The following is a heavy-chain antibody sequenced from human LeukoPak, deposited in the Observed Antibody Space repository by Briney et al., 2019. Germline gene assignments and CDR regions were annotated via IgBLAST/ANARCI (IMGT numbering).Heavy chain of an antibody. V-gene: IGHV1-8*01. Sequence: GASVKVSCKASGYTFTSYDINWVRQATGQGLEWMGWMNPNSGNTGYAQKFQGRVTMTRNTSISTAYMELSSLRSEDTAVYYCARLNSSSSYLNYYYYYMDVWGKGTTVTVSS. CDR1: GYTFTSYD. CDR2: MNPNSGNT. J-gene: IGHJ6*03. CDR3: ARLNSSSSYLNYYYYYMDV. D-gene: IGHD6-6*01.